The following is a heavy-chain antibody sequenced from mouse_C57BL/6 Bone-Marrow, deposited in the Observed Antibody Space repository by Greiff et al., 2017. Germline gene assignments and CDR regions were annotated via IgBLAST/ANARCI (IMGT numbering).Heavy chain of an antibody. CDR2: IYPGSGNT. D-gene: IGHD1-1*01. V-gene: IGHV1-66*01. J-gene: IGHJ4*01. CDR1: GYSFTSYY. Sequence: QVQLKESGPELVKPGASVKISCKASGYSFTSYYIHWVKQRPGQGLEWIGWIYPGSGNTKYNEKFKGKATLTADTSSSTAYMQLSSLTSEDSAVYYCARDGSSYFYYAMDYWGQGTSVTVSS. CDR3: ARDGSSYFYYAMDY.